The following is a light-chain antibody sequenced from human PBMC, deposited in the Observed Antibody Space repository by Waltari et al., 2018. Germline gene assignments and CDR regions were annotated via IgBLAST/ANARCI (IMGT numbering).Light chain of an antibody. CDR3: YSAPANNQGI. Sequence: SYELTQPSSVSVSPGQTARITCSGDLLADRYVRWFQQKPGQAPRLLIYQDTERPSGIPERFSGSRSGTTVTLTISGAQADDEADFYCYSAPANNQGIFGGGTKLTVL. V-gene: IGLV3-27*01. CDR2: QDT. J-gene: IGLJ2*01. CDR1: LLADRY.